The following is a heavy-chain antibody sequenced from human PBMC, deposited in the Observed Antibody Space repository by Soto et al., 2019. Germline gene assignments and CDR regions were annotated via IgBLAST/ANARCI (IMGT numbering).Heavy chain of an antibody. D-gene: IGHD4-17*01. CDR2: ISAYNGNT. J-gene: IGHJ6*02. CDR3: ARGPYGDYPYYYYYGMDV. V-gene: IGHV1-18*01. CDR1: GYTFTSHG. Sequence: GASVKVSCKASGYTFTSHGISWVRQAPGQGLEWMGWISAYNGNTNYAQKLQGRVTMTTDTSTSTAYMELRSLRSDDTAVYYCARGPYGDYPYYYYYGMDVWGQGTTVTVSS.